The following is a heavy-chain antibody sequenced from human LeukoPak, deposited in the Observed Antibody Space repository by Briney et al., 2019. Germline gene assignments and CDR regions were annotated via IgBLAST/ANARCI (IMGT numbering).Heavy chain of an antibody. CDR2: IKQDGSDK. J-gene: IGHJ4*02. Sequence: GGSLRLSCAASGFAFSSYWMTWVRQAPGKGLEWVASIKQDGSDKNYVDSVKGRFTISRDNAKNSLYLQMNSLRDEDTAVYYCARTRLSSDCWGQGTLVTVSS. CDR1: GFAFSSYW. D-gene: IGHD2/OR15-2a*01. V-gene: IGHV3-7*01. CDR3: ARTRLSSDC.